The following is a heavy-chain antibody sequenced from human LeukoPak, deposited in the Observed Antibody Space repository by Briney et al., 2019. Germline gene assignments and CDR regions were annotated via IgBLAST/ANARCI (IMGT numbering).Heavy chain of an antibody. Sequence: QPGGSLRLSCAASGFTFSSYDMNWVRQAPGRELEWISYISYISDSGTTIYYADSVKGRFTISRDDAKNSVYLQMNSLRDEDTAVYYCATDGTPLRVGEVFFDNWGQGTLVTVSS. CDR2: ISDSGTTI. V-gene: IGHV3-48*03. CDR1: GFTFSSYD. J-gene: IGHJ4*02. D-gene: IGHD3-10*01. CDR3: ATDGTPLRVGEVFFDN.